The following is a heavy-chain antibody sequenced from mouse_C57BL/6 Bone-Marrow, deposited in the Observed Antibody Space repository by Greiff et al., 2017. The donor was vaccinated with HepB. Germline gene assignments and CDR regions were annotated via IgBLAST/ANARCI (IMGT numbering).Heavy chain of an antibody. CDR3: ASYNYDVAWFAY. CDR1: GYTFTNYW. Sequence: VQLQQSGAELVRPGTSVKMSCKASGYTFTNYWIGWVKQRPGHGLEWIGDIYPGGGYTYYNEKFKGKATLTADKSSSTAYMQISSLTSEDSAIYYCASYNYDVAWFAYWGQGTLVTVSA. CDR2: IYPGGGYT. V-gene: IGHV1-63*01. D-gene: IGHD2-12*01. J-gene: IGHJ3*01.